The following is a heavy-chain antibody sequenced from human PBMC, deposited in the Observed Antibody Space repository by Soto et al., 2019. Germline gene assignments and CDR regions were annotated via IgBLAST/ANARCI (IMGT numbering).Heavy chain of an antibody. J-gene: IGHJ6*02. V-gene: IGHV3-7*01. D-gene: IGHD1-20*01. CDR1: EFTFDKYY. Sequence: VLLVESGGGLVQPGGSLRLSCAASEFTFDKYYMTWVRQAPGKGPEWVANIKPDGSEQYYVDSVKGRFTISRDNANNSLYLQMNSLRAEDTAVYFCARGNWNYYYGFDVWGQGTTVTVSS. CDR2: IKPDGSEQ. CDR3: ARGNWNYYYGFDV.